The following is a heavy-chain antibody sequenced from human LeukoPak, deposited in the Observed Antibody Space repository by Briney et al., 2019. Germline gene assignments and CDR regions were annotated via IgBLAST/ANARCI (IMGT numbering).Heavy chain of an antibody. Sequence: PGGSLRLSCAASGFTFSDYGMNWVRQTPGKGLEWVSAIGGRGGSAYYADSVKGRFTISRDNAKNSLYLQMNSLRAEDTAVYYCARVSGYYYVYYYMDVWGKGTTVTVSS. CDR1: GFTFSDYG. CDR2: IGGRGGSA. CDR3: ARVSGYYYVYYYMDV. D-gene: IGHD3-22*01. J-gene: IGHJ6*03. V-gene: IGHV3-23*01.